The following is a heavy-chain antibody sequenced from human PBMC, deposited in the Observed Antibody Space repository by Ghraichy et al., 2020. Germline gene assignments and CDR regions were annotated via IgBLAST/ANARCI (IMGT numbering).Heavy chain of an antibody. Sequence: GGSLRLSCAASGFTFSAYGMHWVRQAPGKGLEWVPIIWYDGITTFYADSVRGRFIISRDNSKNTVYLQMNSLRVEDTAVYYCGSDPGSTFDYWGQGTLVTVSS. J-gene: IGHJ4*02. CDR3: GSDPGSTFDY. CDR2: IWYDGITT. D-gene: IGHD7-27*01. CDR1: GFTFSAYG. V-gene: IGHV3-33*01.